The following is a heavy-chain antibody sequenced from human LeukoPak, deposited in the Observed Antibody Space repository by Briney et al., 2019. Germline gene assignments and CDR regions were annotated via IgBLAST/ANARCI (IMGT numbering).Heavy chain of an antibody. D-gene: IGHD3-9*01. V-gene: IGHV3-48*04. CDR1: GFTFSSYS. J-gene: IGHJ6*02. CDR3: ARDPDYDILTGYNYGMDV. Sequence: GGSLRLSCAASGFTFSSYSMNWVRQAPGKGLEWVSYISSSSSTIYYADSVKGRFTISRDNAKNSLYLQMNSLRAEDTAVYYCARDPDYDILTGYNYGMDVWGQGTTVTVSS. CDR2: ISSSSSTI.